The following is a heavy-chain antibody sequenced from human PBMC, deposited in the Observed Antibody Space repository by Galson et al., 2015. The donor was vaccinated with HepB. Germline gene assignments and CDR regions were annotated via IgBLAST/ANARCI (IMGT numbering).Heavy chain of an antibody. CDR3: ARGPWFGELTGILVLQH. J-gene: IGHJ1*01. V-gene: IGHV1-18*04. CDR2: INPYNGNT. Sequence: SVKVSCKASGYTFTSYGISYVRQAPGQGLEWVGWINPYNGNTNYAQKFQGRVTTTTDTSTSTAYMELRSLRSDDTAVYYCARGPWFGELTGILVLQHWGQGTLVTVSS. CDR1: GYTFTSYG. D-gene: IGHD3-10*01.